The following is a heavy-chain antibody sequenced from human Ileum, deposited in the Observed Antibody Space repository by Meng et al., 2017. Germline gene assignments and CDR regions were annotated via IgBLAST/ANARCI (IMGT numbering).Heavy chain of an antibody. Sequence: LLDASGTLSLTAHAYGGSISSSIYLSWVRQSPVKGLEWIRPIYLDGSPNYNPCLESRVTISVDKSKNQFSLRLTSVTAADTAIFYCVRHGGKYFDSWGQGTLVTVSS. J-gene: IGHJ4*02. CDR2: IYLDGSP. V-gene: IGHV4-4*02. CDR3: VRHGGKYFDS. D-gene: IGHD2-15*01. CDR1: GGSISSSIY.